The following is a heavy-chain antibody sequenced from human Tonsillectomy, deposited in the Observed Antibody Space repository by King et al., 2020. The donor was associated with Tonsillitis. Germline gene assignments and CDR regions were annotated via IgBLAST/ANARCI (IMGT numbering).Heavy chain of an antibody. J-gene: IGHJ4*02. CDR2: RNPNSGNT. CDR3: ARGYYRCSGSPGDY. D-gene: IGHD3-10*01. V-gene: IGHV1-8*01. CDR1: GYTFISYD. Sequence: QLVQSGAEVKKPGASVKVSCKASGYTFISYDINWVRQATGQGLEWMGWRNPNSGNTGYAQKFQGRVSMTRNTSISTAYMELKSLRSEDTAIYYCARGYYRCSGSPGDYWGQGTLVTVSS.